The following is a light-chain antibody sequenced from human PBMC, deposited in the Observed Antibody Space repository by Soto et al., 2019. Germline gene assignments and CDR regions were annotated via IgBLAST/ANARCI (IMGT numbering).Light chain of an antibody. Sequence: QSALTQPASVSGSPGQSITISCTGTSSDVGGYNYVSWYQQHPGKAPTVMIYEVSNRPSGVSNRFSGSKSGNTASLTISRLQAEDEADYYCSSYTIISTLVFGVETKVTVL. CDR3: SSYTIISTLV. CDR1: SSDVGGYNY. V-gene: IGLV2-14*01. CDR2: EVS. J-gene: IGLJ2*01.